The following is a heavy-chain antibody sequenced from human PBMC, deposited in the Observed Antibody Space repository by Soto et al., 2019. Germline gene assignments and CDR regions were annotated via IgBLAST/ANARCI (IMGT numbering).Heavy chain of an antibody. CDR1: GFTFSSYA. Sequence: EVQLLESGGGLVQPGGSLRLSCAASGFTFSSYAMSWVRQAPGKGLEWVSAISGSGGSTYYADSVKGRFIISRDNSKNTLYLQMNSLRAEDTAVYYCAKDNYDSSGYYWDDAFDIWGQGTMVTVSS. CDR2: ISGSGGST. V-gene: IGHV3-23*01. J-gene: IGHJ3*02. CDR3: AKDNYDSSGYYWDDAFDI. D-gene: IGHD3-22*01.